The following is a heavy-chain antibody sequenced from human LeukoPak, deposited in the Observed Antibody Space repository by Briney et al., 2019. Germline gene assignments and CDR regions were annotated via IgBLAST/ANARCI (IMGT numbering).Heavy chain of an antibody. Sequence: SVKVSCKASGGTFSSYAISWVRQAPGQGLEWMGGIIPIFGTANYAQKFQGRVTITADESTSTAYMELSSLRSEDTAVYYCARETPPGYYYYYGMDVWGQGATVTVSS. CDR3: ARETPPGYYYYYGMDV. CDR1: GGTFSSYA. CDR2: IIPIFGTA. J-gene: IGHJ6*02. V-gene: IGHV1-69*13.